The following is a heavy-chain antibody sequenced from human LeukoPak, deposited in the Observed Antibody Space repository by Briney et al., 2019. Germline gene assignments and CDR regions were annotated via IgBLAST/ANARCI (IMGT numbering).Heavy chain of an antibody. CDR3: ARQEGYYFDS. V-gene: IGHV3-30-3*01. Sequence: GRSLRLSCAASGFTFSNYDMHWVRQAPGKGLEWVANISYDGGHKYYTDSVKGRFIFSRDNSKNTLYLQMNSLKTEDTAVYYCARQEGYYFDSWGQGTLVIVSS. CDR2: ISYDGGHK. CDR1: GFTFSNYD. J-gene: IGHJ4*02.